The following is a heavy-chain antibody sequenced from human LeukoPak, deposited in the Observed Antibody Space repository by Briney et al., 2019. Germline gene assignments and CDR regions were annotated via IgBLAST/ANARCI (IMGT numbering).Heavy chain of an antibody. CDR3: AREVSSSEWNYYYYYMDV. CDR2: IYYSGST. J-gene: IGHJ6*03. V-gene: IGHV4-59*01. CDR1: GGSISSYY. Sequence: KTSETLSLTCTVSGGSISSYYWSWIRQPPGKGLEWIGYIYYSGSTNYNPSLKSRVTISVDTSKNQFSLKLSSVTAADTAVYYCAREVSSSEWNYYYYYMDVWGKGTTVTISS. D-gene: IGHD6-13*01.